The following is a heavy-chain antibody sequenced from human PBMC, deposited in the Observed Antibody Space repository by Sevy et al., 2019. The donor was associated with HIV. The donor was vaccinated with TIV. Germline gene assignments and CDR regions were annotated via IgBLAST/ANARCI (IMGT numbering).Heavy chain of an antibody. D-gene: IGHD3-16*01. Sequence: GGSLRLSCAASGFTFSSYAMSWVRQAPGKGLEWVSAISGSGGSTYYADSVKGRFTIYRDNSKNTLYLQMNSLRAEDTAVYYCAKDGFKPSVGDENYYYYYMDVWGKGTTVTVSS. J-gene: IGHJ6*03. CDR2: ISGSGGST. V-gene: IGHV3-23*01. CDR3: AKDGFKPSVGDENYYYYYMDV. CDR1: GFTFSSYA.